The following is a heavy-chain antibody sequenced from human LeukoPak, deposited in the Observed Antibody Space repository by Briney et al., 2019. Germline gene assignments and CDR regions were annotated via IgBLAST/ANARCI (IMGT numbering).Heavy chain of an antibody. Sequence: SVEVSCKASGGTFSSYTISWVRQAPGQGLEWMGRIIPILGIANYAQKFQGRVTITADKSTSTAYMELSSLRSEDTAVYYCARDPGPPIYCSGGSCYSYYFDYWGQGTLVTVSS. D-gene: IGHD2-15*01. CDR2: IIPILGIA. CDR3: ARDPGPPIYCSGGSCYSYYFDY. CDR1: GGTFSSYT. J-gene: IGHJ4*02. V-gene: IGHV1-69*04.